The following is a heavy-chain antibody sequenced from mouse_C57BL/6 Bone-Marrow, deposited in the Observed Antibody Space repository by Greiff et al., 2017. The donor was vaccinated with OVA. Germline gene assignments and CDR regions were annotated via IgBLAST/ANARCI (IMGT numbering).Heavy chain of an antibody. CDR3: ARHEDYAMDY. CDR2: ISNGGGST. V-gene: IGHV5-12*01. J-gene: IGHJ4*01. Sequence: EVQVVESGGGLVQPGGSLKLSCAASGFTFSDYYMYWVRQTPEKRLEWVAYISNGGGSTYYPDTVKGRFTISRDNAKNTLYLQMSRLKSEDTAMYYCARHEDYAMDYWGQGTSVTVSS. CDR1: GFTFSDYY.